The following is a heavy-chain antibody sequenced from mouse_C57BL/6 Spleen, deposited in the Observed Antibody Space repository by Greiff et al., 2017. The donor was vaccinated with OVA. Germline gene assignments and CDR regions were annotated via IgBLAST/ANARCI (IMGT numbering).Heavy chain of an antibody. V-gene: IGHV3-6*01. D-gene: IGHD2-5*01. Sequence: EVKLVESGPGLVKPSQSLSLTCSVTGYSITSGYYWNWIRQFPGNKLEWMGYISYDGSNNYNPSLKNRISITRDTSKNQFFLKLNSVTTEDTATYYCARDLGYSNYGWYFDVWGTGTTVTVSS. CDR2: ISYDGSN. CDR3: ARDLGYSNYGWYFDV. J-gene: IGHJ1*03. CDR1: GYSITSGYY.